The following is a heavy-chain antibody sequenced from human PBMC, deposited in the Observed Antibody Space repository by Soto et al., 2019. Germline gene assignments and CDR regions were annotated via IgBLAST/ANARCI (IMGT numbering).Heavy chain of an antibody. D-gene: IGHD6-13*01. J-gene: IGHJ3*02. CDR1: GFTFSSYA. V-gene: IGHV3-64*04. CDR3: AKSAAAAPGAFDI. Sequence: GGSLRLSCSASGFTFSSYAMHWVRQAPGKGLEYVSAISSNGGSTYYADSVKGRFTISRDNSKNTLYLQMNSLRAEDTAVYYCAKSAAAAPGAFDIWGQGTMVTVSS. CDR2: ISSNGGST.